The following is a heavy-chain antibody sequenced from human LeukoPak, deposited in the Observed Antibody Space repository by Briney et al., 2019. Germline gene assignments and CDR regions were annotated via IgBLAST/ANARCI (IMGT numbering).Heavy chain of an antibody. V-gene: IGHV1-69*13. CDR2: IIPIFGTA. J-gene: IGHJ4*02. CDR3: ARDHKRGWLQSFDY. CDR1: GGTFSSYA. D-gene: IGHD5-24*01. Sequence: SVKVSCKASGGTFSSYAISWVRQAPGQGLEWMGGIIPIFGTANYAQKFQGRVTITADESTSTAHMELSSLRSEDTAVYYCARDHKRGWLQSFDYWGQGTLVTVSS.